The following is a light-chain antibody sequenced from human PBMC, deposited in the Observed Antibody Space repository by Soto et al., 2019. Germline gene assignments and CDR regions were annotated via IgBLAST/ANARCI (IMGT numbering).Light chain of an antibody. CDR1: QSVSSN. CDR2: GAS. V-gene: IGKV3D-15*01. J-gene: IGKJ4*01. Sequence: EIVMMQSPATLSVSPGERATLSCRASQSVSSNLAWYQQKPGQAPRLLIYGASTRATGIPARFSGSGSGTEFTLTISSLQSEDFAVYYSQQYNNWPLTFGGGTKVEIK. CDR3: QQYNNWPLT.